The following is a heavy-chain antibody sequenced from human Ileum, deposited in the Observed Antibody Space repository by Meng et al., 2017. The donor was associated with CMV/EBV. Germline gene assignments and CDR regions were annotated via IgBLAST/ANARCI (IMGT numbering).Heavy chain of an antibody. CDR2: ISSSSSYI. CDR3: ARVPLPVLRFLEWPKFDY. Sequence: GESLKISCAASGFTFSSYSMNWVRQAPGKGLEWVSSISSSSSYIYYADSVKGRFTISRDNAKNTLYLQMNSLRAEDTAVYYCARVPLPVLRFLEWPKFDYWGQGTLVTVSS. CDR1: GFTFSSYS. D-gene: IGHD3-3*01. V-gene: IGHV3-21*01. J-gene: IGHJ4*02.